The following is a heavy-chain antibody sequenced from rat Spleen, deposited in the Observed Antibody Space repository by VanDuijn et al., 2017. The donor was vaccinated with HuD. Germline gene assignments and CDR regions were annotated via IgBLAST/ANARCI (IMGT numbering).Heavy chain of an antibody. V-gene: IGHV5S10*01. D-gene: IGHD3-7*01. CDR3: ATQEVGSYYFDY. CDR1: GFTFSDYA. J-gene: IGHJ2*01. CDR2: IIYDGSDT. Sequence: EVQLVESDGGLVQPGNSLKLSCVASGFTFSDYAMAWVRQSPKKGLEWVATIIYDGSDTYYRDSVKGRFTISRDNAKRTLYLQLDSLRSEDTATYYCATQEVGSYYFDYWGQGVMVTVSS.